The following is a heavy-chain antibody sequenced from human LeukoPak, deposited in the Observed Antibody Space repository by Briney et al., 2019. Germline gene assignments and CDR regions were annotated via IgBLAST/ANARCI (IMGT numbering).Heavy chain of an antibody. V-gene: IGHV3-23*01. CDR3: ARVIESYDYMDV. CDR1: GFTFSSYA. D-gene: IGHD2-21*01. J-gene: IGHJ6*03. Sequence: GGSLRLSCAASGFTFSSYAMSWVRQAPGKGLEWVSGISGSGDNTYYADSVQGRFTISRDNSKNSLSLQMDNLRADDTAIYFCARVIESYDYMDVWGQGTTVIVSS. CDR2: ISGSGDNT.